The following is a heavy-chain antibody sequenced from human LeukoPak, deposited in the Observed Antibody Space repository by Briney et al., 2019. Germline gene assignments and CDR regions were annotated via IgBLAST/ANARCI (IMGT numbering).Heavy chain of an antibody. D-gene: IGHD3-22*01. CDR1: GGSISSYY. Sequence: SETLSLTCTVSGGSISSYYWSWIRQPPGKGLEWIGYIYYSGSTNYNPSLKSRVTISVDTSKNQFSLKLSSVTAADTAVYYCARDDSSGYYRFIGYWGQGTLVTVSS. V-gene: IGHV4-59*12. CDR2: IYYSGST. CDR3: ARDDSSGYYRFIGY. J-gene: IGHJ4*02.